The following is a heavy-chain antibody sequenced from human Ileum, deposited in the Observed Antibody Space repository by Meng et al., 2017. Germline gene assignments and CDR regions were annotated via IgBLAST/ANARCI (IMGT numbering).Heavy chain of an antibody. CDR2: IIPIFGTA. D-gene: IGHD3-3*01. V-gene: IGHV1-69*13. J-gene: IGHJ3*02. Sequence: SVKVSCKASAGTFSSYVISWVRQAPGQGLEWMGGIIPIFGTANYAQKFQGRVTITADESTSTAYMELSSLRSEDTAVYYCARGVVTWDAFDIWGQGTMVTVSS. CDR1: AGTFSSYV. CDR3: ARGVVTWDAFDI.